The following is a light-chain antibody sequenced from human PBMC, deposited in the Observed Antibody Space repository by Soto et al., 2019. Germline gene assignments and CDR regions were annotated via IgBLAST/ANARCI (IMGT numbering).Light chain of an antibody. J-gene: IGKJ2*01. CDR3: QQRSNWPPNT. CDR1: QSVSSY. Sequence: EIVLTQSPATLSLSPGERATLSCRASQSVSSYLALYQQKPGQPPRLLIYDASNRAIGIPARFSGSGSGTDFTLTISSLEPEEFAIYYCQQRSNWPPNTFGQGTKLEIK. CDR2: DAS. V-gene: IGKV3-11*01.